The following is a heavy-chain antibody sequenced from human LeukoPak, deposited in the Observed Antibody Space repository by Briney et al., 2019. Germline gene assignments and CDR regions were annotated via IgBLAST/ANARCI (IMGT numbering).Heavy chain of an antibody. V-gene: IGHV4-34*01. CDR3: ARFLWFGGTNVFDY. J-gene: IGHJ4*02. CDR2: INHSGST. CDR1: GGSSSGYY. Sequence: SETLSLTCAVYGGSSSGYYWSWIRQPPGKGLEWIGEINHSGSTNYNPSLKSRVTISVDTSKNQFSLKLSSVTAADTAAYYCARFLWFGGTNVFDYWGQGTLVTVSS. D-gene: IGHD3-10*01.